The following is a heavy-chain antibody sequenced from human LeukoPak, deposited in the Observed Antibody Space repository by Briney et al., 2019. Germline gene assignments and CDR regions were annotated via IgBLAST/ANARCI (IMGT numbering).Heavy chain of an antibody. J-gene: IGHJ4*02. V-gene: IGHV3-30-3*01. Sequence: GGSLRLSCAASGFTFSSYAMHWVRQAPGKGLEWVASISYDGSNKYYADSLKGRFTISRDNSKKTLYLQMNSLRAEDSAVYYCAKDGDLYGHADYWGREPWSPSPQ. D-gene: IGHD4-17*01. CDR1: GFTFSSYA. CDR3: AKDGDLYGHADY. CDR2: ISYDGSNK.